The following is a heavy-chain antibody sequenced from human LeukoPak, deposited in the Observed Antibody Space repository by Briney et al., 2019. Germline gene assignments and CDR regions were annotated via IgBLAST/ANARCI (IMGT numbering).Heavy chain of an antibody. J-gene: IGHJ3*02. Sequence: SETLSLTCTVSGGSISSYYWSWIRQPPGKGLEWIGYIYYSGSTYCNPSLKSRVTISVDTSKNQFSLKLSSVTAADTAVYYCARVPITMIVVVNASDIWGQGTAVTVSS. CDR1: GGSISSYY. D-gene: IGHD3-22*01. CDR2: IYYSGST. CDR3: ARVPITMIVVVNASDI. V-gene: IGHV4-59*06.